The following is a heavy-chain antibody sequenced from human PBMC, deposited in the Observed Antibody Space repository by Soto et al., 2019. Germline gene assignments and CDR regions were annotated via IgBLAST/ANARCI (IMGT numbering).Heavy chain of an antibody. CDR3: GRVVIKMAIQSIGS. CDR2: VNPGGIT. CDR1: GGSLSGYY. V-gene: IGHV4-34*01. Sequence: QAQLQQWGAGLLKPSETLSLTCAVYGGSLSGYYWTWIRQPPGKGLEWIGEVNPGGITNYSPSVKSRLKISLDTSKKEVSLEMTSVTAADTAVYYCGRVVIKMAIQSIGSWGPGTLVTVSS. J-gene: IGHJ4*02.